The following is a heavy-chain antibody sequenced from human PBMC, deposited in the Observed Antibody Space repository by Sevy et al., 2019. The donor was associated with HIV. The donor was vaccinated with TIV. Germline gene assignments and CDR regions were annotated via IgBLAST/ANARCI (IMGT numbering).Heavy chain of an antibody. J-gene: IGHJ4*02. D-gene: IGHD3-16*01. CDR1: GFTFSGAW. V-gene: IGHV3-15*01. CDR3: TTDLGIYASK. CDR2: IKSETDGGAT. Sequence: GGSLRLSCAASGFTFSGAWTSWVRQVPGKGLEWLGRIKSETDGGATDYAAPVKGRFTISRDDSKKTVYLQVNSLQVEDTAVYYCTTDLGIYASKWGQGTLVTVSS.